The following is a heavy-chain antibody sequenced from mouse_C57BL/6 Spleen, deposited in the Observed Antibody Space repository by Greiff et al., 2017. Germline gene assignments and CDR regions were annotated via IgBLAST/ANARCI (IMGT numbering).Heavy chain of an antibody. CDR1: GFTFSSYA. Sequence: EVKLMESGGGLVKPGGSLKLSCAASGFTFSSYAMSWVRQTPEKSLEWVATISDGGSYTYYPDNVKGRFTISRDNAKNNLYLQMSHLKSEDTAMYYCARDRGDYEGLDYWGQGTTLTVSS. D-gene: IGHD2-4*01. CDR2: ISDGGSYT. J-gene: IGHJ2*01. CDR3: ARDRGDYEGLDY. V-gene: IGHV5-4*01.